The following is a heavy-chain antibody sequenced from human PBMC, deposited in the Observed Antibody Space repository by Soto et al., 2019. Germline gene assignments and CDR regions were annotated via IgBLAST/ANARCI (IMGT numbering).Heavy chain of an antibody. J-gene: IGHJ5*02. CDR3: ARDPRAYYYGSGSYYKGGWFDP. Sequence: QVQLVQSGAEVKKPGASVKVSCKASGYTFTSYGISWVRQAPGQGLEWMGWISAYNGNTNYAQKLQGRVTMTTDTSTSTAYMELRSLRSDDTAVHYCARDPRAYYYGSGSYYKGGWFDPWGQGTLVTVSS. D-gene: IGHD3-10*01. CDR2: ISAYNGNT. CDR1: GYTFTSYG. V-gene: IGHV1-18*04.